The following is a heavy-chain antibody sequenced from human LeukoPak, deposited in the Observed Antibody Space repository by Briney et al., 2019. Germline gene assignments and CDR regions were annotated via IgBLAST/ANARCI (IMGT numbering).Heavy chain of an antibody. CDR2: LQATENA. Sequence: SEALALLFNGSCTYINHYYWSLIRQPAPQRLESNGRLQATENAIYLPSLKCRLTMSLDTSKDQLSLTLTSVTAAASAVYYCASLSSGAAFDVWGQGAVVTVSS. V-gene: IGHV4-4*07. CDR1: CTYINHYY. J-gene: IGHJ3*01. CDR3: ASLSSGAAFDV. D-gene: IGHD3-22*01.